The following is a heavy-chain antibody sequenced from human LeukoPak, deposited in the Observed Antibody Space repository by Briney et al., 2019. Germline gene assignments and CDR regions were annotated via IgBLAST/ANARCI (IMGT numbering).Heavy chain of an antibody. J-gene: IGHJ4*02. CDR1: GFTFNSYG. Sequence: GGSLRLSCAASGFTFNSYGMHWVRQAPGKGLEWVAVISYDETDKYHADSVKGRFTVSRDNSKNTLYLQMNSLRAEDTAVYYCAKRYSSGWYYLDYWGQGTLVTVSS. CDR3: AKRYSSGWYYLDY. CDR2: ISYDETDK. V-gene: IGHV3-30*18. D-gene: IGHD6-19*01.